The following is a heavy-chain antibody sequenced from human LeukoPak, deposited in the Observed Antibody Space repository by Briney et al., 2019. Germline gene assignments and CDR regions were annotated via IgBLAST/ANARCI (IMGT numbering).Heavy chain of an antibody. CDR1: GGTFSSYA. Sequence: SVKVSCKASGGTFSSYAISWVRQAPGQGLEWMGGIIPIFGTANYAQKFQGRVTITADESTSTAYMELSSLRSEDTAVYYCARDRDGFCAFDIWGQGTMVTVSS. V-gene: IGHV1-69*13. CDR3: ARDRDGFCAFDI. D-gene: IGHD5-24*01. CDR2: IIPIFGTA. J-gene: IGHJ3*02.